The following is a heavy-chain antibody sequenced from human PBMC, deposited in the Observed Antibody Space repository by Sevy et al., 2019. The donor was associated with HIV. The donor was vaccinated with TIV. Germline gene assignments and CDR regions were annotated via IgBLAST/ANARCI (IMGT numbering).Heavy chain of an antibody. CDR3: ARDQHDYGGNLRTGWFDP. D-gene: IGHD4-17*01. Sequence: GGSLRLSCAASQYTFSSYTMHWVRQAPGKGLEWVALISYDGSNKNYADSVKGRFTISRDNSKNTLYLQMNSLRAEDTAVYYCARDQHDYGGNLRTGWFDPWGQGTLVTVSS. CDR2: ISYDGSNK. V-gene: IGHV3-30-3*01. J-gene: IGHJ5*02. CDR1: QYTFSSYT.